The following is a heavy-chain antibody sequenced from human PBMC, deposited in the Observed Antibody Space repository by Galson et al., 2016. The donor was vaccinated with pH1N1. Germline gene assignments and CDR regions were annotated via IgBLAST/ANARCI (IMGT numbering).Heavy chain of an antibody. D-gene: IGHD4-17*01. CDR1: GFSLSTSGMC. Sequence: PALVTPTQTLTLTCTFSGFSLSTSGMCVSWIRQPPGKALEWLALIDWDDDQYYSTSLKTRLTISKDTSKNQVVLTMTNMDPVDTATYYCARLDYGDYSGYCEYWGQGTLVTVFS. V-gene: IGHV2-70*01. J-gene: IGHJ4*02. CDR2: IDWDDDQ. CDR3: ARLDYGDYSGYCEY.